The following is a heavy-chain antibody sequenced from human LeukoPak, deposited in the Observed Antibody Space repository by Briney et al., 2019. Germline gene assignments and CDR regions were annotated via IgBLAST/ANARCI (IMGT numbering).Heavy chain of an antibody. CDR3: AKERLEWETRGGYFDD. CDR1: GFTFSSYD. J-gene: IGHJ4*02. CDR2: IRPSGDNT. V-gene: IGHV3-23*01. Sequence: GGSLRLSCAASGFTFSSYDMTWVRQAPGRGLEWVSSIRPSGDNTYYGDSVKGRFTISRDNSKNTVYLQMNSLKYEDTAVYYCAKERLEWETRGGYFDDWGQGTLVTVSS. D-gene: IGHD3-3*01.